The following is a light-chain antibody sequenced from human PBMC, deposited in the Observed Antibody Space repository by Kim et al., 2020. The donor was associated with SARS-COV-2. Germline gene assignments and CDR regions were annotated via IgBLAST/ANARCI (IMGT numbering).Light chain of an antibody. J-gene: IGKJ1*01. CDR1: QTIVTW. CDR2: DAS. V-gene: IGKV1-5*01. CDR3: QEYKSNSWT. Sequence: DIQMTQSPATLSASVGDRVTITCRASQTIVTWLAWYQQKPGKAPRLLIYDASNLETGVPSRFSGSGSGTEFTLTISSLQPDDFATYYCQEYKSNSWTFGQGTKVDIK.